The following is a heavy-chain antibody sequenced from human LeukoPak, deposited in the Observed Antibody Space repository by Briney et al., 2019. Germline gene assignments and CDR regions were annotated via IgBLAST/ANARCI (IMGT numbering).Heavy chain of an antibody. J-gene: IGHJ3*02. CDR1: GFTFSDYY. D-gene: IGHD3-3*01. CDR2: ISSSGSTI. Sequence: GGSLRLSCAASGFTFSDYYMSWIRQAPGKGLEWVSYISSSGSTIYYADSVKGRFTISRDNAKNSLYLQMNSLRAEDTAVYYCAKSPLEWLLNDAFDIWGQGTMVTVSS. CDR3: AKSPLEWLLNDAFDI. V-gene: IGHV3-11*01.